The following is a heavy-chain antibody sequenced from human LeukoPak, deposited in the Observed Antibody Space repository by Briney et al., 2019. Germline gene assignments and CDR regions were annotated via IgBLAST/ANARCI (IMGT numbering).Heavy chain of an antibody. V-gene: IGHV3-11*06. CDR3: AKDRSGYSYGYADY. CDR1: GFTFSDYY. CDR2: ISSSSSYI. J-gene: IGHJ4*02. D-gene: IGHD5-18*01. Sequence: GGSLRLSCAASGFTFSDYYMSWIRQAPGKGLEWVSTISSSSSYIYYADSLKGRFTISRDNAKNSLYLQMNSLRAEDTAVYYCAKDRSGYSYGYADYWGQGTLVTVSS.